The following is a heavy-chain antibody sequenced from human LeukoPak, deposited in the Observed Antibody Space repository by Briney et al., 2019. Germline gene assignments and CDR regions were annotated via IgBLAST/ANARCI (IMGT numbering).Heavy chain of an antibody. Sequence: GGSLRLSCAPSGFTFSSYSMNWVRQAPGKGLEWVSYISSSSSYIHYADSVTGRFTISRDNTKNSLYLQMNSLRAEDTAVYYCAREAVGIAAASAFDPWGQGTLVTVSS. CDR3: AREAVGIAAASAFDP. V-gene: IGHV3-21*01. J-gene: IGHJ5*02. D-gene: IGHD6-13*01. CDR1: GFTFSSYS. CDR2: ISSSSSYI.